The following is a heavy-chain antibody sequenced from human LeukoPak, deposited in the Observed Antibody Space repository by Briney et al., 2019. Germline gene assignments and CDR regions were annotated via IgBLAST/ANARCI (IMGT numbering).Heavy chain of an antibody. CDR3: AKGPAMVRGTFDP. J-gene: IGHJ5*02. Sequence: GGSLRFSCATSGFTFSSYAMSWVRQAPGQGLMWVSSISGSGGNTYYADSVKGRFTISTDYSKNTLYLQMNSLRTEETAVYYCAKGPAMVRGTFDPWGQGTLVTVSS. D-gene: IGHD3-10*01. CDR2: ISGSGGNT. CDR1: GFTFSSYA. V-gene: IGHV3-23*01.